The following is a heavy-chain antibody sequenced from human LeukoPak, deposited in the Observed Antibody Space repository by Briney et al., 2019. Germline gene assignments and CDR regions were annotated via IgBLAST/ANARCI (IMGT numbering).Heavy chain of an antibody. CDR2: INPNSGGT. Sequence: ASVKVSCKASGYTFTGYYMHWVRQAPGRGLEWMGWINPNSGGTNYAQKFQGRVTMTRDTSISTAYMELSRLRSDDTAVYYCARETHIAARPLDIWGQGTMVTVSS. CDR3: ARETHIAARPLDI. CDR1: GYTFTGYY. V-gene: IGHV1-2*02. D-gene: IGHD6-6*01. J-gene: IGHJ3*02.